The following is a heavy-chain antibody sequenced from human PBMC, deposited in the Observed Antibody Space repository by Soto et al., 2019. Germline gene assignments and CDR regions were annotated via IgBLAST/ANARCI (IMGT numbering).Heavy chain of an antibody. CDR1: GGSISSYY. V-gene: IGHV4-59*12. J-gene: IGHJ4*02. Sequence: SETLSLTCTVSGGSISSYYWSWIRQPPGKGLEWIGYIYYSGSTNYNPSLKSRVTISVDTSKNQFSLKLTSVTAVDTAVYYCARRDIQGPIDYWGQGTLVTVSS. CDR2: IYYSGST. CDR3: ARRDIQGPIDY.